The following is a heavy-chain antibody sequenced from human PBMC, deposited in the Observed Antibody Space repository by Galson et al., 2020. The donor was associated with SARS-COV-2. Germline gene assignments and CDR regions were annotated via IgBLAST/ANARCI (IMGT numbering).Heavy chain of an antibody. CDR2: IHYSGST. J-gene: IGHJ4*02. Sequence: SQTLSLTCTVSGGSISSGGYYWSWIRQHPGKGLEWIGYIHYSGSTYYNPSLKSRVTISVDTSKNQFSLKLSSVTAADTAVYYCARGLTIFGVVSNFDYWGQGTLVTVSS. CDR3: ARGLTIFGVVSNFDY. CDR1: GGSISSGGYY. D-gene: IGHD3-3*01. V-gene: IGHV4-31*03.